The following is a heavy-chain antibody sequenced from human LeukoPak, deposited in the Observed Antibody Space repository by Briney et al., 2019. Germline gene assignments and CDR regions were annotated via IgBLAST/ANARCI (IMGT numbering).Heavy chain of an antibody. Sequence: GGSLRLSCAASGFTVSSNYMSWVRQAPGKGLEWVSVIYSGGSTYYADSVKGRFTISRDNSKSTLYLQMNSLRAEDTAVYYCAREHGTAMVTWFDYWGQGTLVTVSS. D-gene: IGHD5-18*01. CDR3: AREHGTAMVTWFDY. CDR2: IYSGGST. V-gene: IGHV3-66*01. CDR1: GFTVSSNY. J-gene: IGHJ4*02.